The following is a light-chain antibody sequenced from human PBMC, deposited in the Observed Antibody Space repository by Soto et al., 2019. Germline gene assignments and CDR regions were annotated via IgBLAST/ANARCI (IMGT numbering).Light chain of an antibody. J-gene: IGKJ4*01. CDR3: QQRPKWPLT. Sequence: EVVLTQSPATLSLSPGEIATLSCSASQSVTTYLAWYQQKPGQAPRLLIYDASNRATGIPARFSGSGSGTDFTLTISSLEPEDFAVYYCQQRPKWPLTFGGGTKVEIK. V-gene: IGKV3-11*01. CDR1: QSVTTY. CDR2: DAS.